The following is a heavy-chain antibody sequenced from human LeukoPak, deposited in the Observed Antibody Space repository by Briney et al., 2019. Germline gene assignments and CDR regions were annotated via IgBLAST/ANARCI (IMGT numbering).Heavy chain of an antibody. CDR1: GGSISSSSYY. Sequence: SETLSLTCTVSGGSISSSSYYWGWIRQPPGKGLEWIGSIYYSGSTYYNPSLKSRVTISVDTSKNQFSLKLSSVTAADTAVYYCARSKTVVVDDAFDIWGQGTMVTVSS. D-gene: IGHD1-14*01. CDR3: ARSKTVVVDDAFDI. V-gene: IGHV4-39*07. CDR2: IYYSGST. J-gene: IGHJ3*02.